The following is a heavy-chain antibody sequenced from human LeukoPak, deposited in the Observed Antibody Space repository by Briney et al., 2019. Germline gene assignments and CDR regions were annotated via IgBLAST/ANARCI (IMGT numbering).Heavy chain of an antibody. V-gene: IGHV3-48*03. CDR1: GFTFSSYE. Sequence: PGGSLRLSCAASGFTFSSYEMNWVRQAPGKGLEWVSYICSSGSTIYYADSVKGRFTISRDNAKNSLYLQVNSLRAEDTAVYYCARSPGMDVWGQGTTVTVSS. CDR2: ICSSGSTI. J-gene: IGHJ6*02. CDR3: ARSPGMDV.